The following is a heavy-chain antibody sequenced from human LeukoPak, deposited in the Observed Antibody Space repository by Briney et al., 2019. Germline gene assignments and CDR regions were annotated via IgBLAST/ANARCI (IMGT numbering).Heavy chain of an antibody. CDR3: ARGYGQKTIFGVVIIRGYYDYYMDV. V-gene: IGHV1-8*01. D-gene: IGHD3-3*01. CDR2: MNPNSGNT. J-gene: IGHJ6*03. Sequence: ASVKVSCKASGYTFTSYDINWVRQATGQGLEWMGWMNPNSGNTGYAQKFQGRVTMTRNTSISTAYMELSSLRSEDTAVYYCARGYGQKTIFGVVIIRGYYDYYMDVWGKGTTVTVSS. CDR1: GYTFTSYD.